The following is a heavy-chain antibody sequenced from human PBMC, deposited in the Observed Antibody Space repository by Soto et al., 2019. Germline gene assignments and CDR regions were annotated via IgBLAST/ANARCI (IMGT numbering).Heavy chain of an antibody. CDR3: ARVGRLHYFDY. CDR1: GFTFSSYA. CDR2: ISYDGSNK. J-gene: IGHJ4*02. Sequence: QVQLVESGGGVVQPGRSLRLSCAASGFTFSSYAMHWGRQAPGKALEWVAVISYDGSNKYYADSVKGRFTISRDNSKNTLYLQMYSLRAVDTAVYYCARVGRLHYFDYWGQGTLVTVSS. V-gene: IGHV3-30-3*01.